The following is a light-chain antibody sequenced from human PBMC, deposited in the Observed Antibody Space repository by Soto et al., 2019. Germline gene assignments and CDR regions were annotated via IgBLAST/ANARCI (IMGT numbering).Light chain of an antibody. CDR2: GET. V-gene: IGKV3-20*01. J-gene: IGKJ2*01. CDR1: QSVSSNY. Sequence: EIVLTPSPGTLPLSPGERATLSCRASQSVSSNYVAWYQQKPGQAPRLLVYGETSRANDSPDKFSGSGSGTDFTLTISRLDPEDFAVYYCQQDGRSPYTIGQGTKLEIK. CDR3: QQDGRSPYT.